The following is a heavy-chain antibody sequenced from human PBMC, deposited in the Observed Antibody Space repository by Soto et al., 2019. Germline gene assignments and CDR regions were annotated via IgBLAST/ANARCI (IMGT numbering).Heavy chain of an antibody. V-gene: IGHV4-30-4*01. J-gene: IGHJ6*02. CDR1: GGSISSGDYY. Sequence: KLSETLSLTCTVSGGSISSGDYYWSWIRQPPGKGLEWIGYIYYSGSTYYNPSLKSRVTISVDTSKNQFSLKLSSVTAADTAVYYCARGSGAYDFWSGYRYYYGMDVWGQGTTVTVSS. D-gene: IGHD3-3*01. CDR3: ARGSGAYDFWSGYRYYYGMDV. CDR2: IYYSGST.